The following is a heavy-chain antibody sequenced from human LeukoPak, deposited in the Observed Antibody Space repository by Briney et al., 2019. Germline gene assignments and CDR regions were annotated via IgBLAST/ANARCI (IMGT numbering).Heavy chain of an antibody. CDR2: IYYSGST. CDR1: GGSISSYY. D-gene: IGHD1-26*01. CDR3: AREGARWEPSFSAFDI. Sequence: SETLSLTCTVSGGSISSYYWSWIRQPPGKGLEWIGYIYYSGSTNYNPSLKSRVTISVETSKNQFSLKLSSVTAADTAVYYCAREGARWEPSFSAFDIWGQGTMVTVSS. J-gene: IGHJ3*02. V-gene: IGHV4-59*01.